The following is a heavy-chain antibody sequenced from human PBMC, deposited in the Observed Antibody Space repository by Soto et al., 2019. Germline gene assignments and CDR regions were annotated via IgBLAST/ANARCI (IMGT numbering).Heavy chain of an antibody. CDR2: INHSGST. J-gene: IGHJ6*03. V-gene: IGHV4-34*01. D-gene: IGHD5-12*01. CDR3: ARERAYSGYEGYYYYYYMDV. CDR1: CGGFRGFF. Sequence: SGAPSPPRAVFCGGFRGFFLGWVRPPPGEGGGWIGEINHSGSTNYNPSLKSRVTISVDTSKNQFSLKLSSVTAADTAVYYCARERAYSGYEGYYYYYYMDVWGKGTTVTVSS.